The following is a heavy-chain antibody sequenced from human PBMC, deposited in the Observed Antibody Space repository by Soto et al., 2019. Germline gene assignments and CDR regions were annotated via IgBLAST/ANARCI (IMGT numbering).Heavy chain of an antibody. V-gene: IGHV3-74*01. CDR3: GRGGSDSPMAPGY. D-gene: IGHD5-18*01. Sequence: PGGSLRLSCAASGFTFSSYWMHWVRQAPGKGLVWVSRINPEGSATNYADSVKGRFTISRDNAKNTLYLQMNSLRAEDTAVFYCGRGGSDSPMAPGYWGQGTLVTVSS. CDR2: INPEGSAT. CDR1: GFTFSSYW. J-gene: IGHJ4*02.